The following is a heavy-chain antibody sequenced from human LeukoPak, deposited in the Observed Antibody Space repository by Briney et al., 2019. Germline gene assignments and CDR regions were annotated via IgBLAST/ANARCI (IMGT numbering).Heavy chain of an antibody. CDR1: GGTFSSYA. CDR3: ASGDYYDSSGYPLDY. D-gene: IGHD3-22*01. J-gene: IGHJ4*02. CDR2: IIPIFGTA. Sequence: SVKVSCKASGGTFSSYAISWVRQAPGQGLEWMGGIIPIFGTANYAQKFQGRVTITTDESTSTAYMELSSLRSEDTAVYYRASGDYYDSSGYPLDYWGQGTLVTVSS. V-gene: IGHV1-69*05.